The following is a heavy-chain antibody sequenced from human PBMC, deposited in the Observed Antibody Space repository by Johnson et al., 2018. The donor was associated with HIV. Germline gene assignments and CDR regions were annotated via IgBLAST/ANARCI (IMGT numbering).Heavy chain of an antibody. CDR3: AKETRDSRSAFDV. D-gene: IGHD4-11*01. V-gene: IGHV3-30*02. CDR1: GFSFSNYA. Sequence: HVQLVESGGGVVQPGGSLRLTCKASGFSFSNYAIHWVRQAPGKGLEWVTFIQFDGSHKYSADFVKGRFTISRDTSKKSVFLQMNNLRPEDTAVYYCAKETRDSRSAFDVWGQGTLVTVSS. CDR2: IQFDGSHK. J-gene: IGHJ3*01.